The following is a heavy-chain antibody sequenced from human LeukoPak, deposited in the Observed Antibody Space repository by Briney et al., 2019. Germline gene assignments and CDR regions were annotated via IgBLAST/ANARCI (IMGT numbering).Heavy chain of an antibody. CDR1: GYTFTGYY. Sequence: ASVKVSCKASGYTFTGYYMHWVRQAPGQGLEWMGRINPNSGGTNYAQKFQGRVTITRDTSISTAYMELSRLRSDDTAVYYCARVNYGNTWFDPWGQGTLVTVSS. CDR2: INPNSGGT. CDR3: ARVNYGNTWFDP. J-gene: IGHJ5*02. V-gene: IGHV1-2*06. D-gene: IGHD4-17*01.